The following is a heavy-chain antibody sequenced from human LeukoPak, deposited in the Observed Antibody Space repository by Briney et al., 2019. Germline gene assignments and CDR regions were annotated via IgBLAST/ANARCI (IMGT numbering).Heavy chain of an antibody. D-gene: IGHD6-19*01. CDR3: ARGLGTAVAGAFDY. CDR1: GGSFSGYY. CDR2: INHSGST. J-gene: IGHJ4*02. V-gene: IGHV4-34*01. Sequence: PSETLSLTCAVYGGSFSGYYWSWIRQPPGKGLEWIGEINHSGSTNYNPSLKSRVTISVDTSKNQFSLKLSSVTAADTAVYYCARGLGTAVAGAFDYWGQGTLVTVSS.